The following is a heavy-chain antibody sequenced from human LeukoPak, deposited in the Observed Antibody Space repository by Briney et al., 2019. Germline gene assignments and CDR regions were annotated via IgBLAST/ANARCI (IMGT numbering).Heavy chain of an antibody. CDR3: ARAGDIVVVPAAIGNAFDI. Sequence: SETLSLTCTVSDGSISSYYWSWIRQPPGKGLEWIGYIYYSGSTNYNPSLKSRVTISVDTSKNQFSLKLSSVTAADTAVYYCARAGDIVVVPAAIGNAFDIWGQGTMVTVSS. D-gene: IGHD2-2*02. CDR2: IYYSGST. J-gene: IGHJ3*02. V-gene: IGHV4-59*01. CDR1: DGSISSYY.